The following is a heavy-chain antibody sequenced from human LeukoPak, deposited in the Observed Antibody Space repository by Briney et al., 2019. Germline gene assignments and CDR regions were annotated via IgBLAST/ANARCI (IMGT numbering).Heavy chain of an antibody. Sequence: SETLSLTCTVSGGSISSSSYYWGWIRQPPGKGLEWIGSIYYSGSTYYNPSLKSRVTISVDTSKNQFSLKLSSVTAADTAVYYCARPYSVSYYDAFDIWGQGTMVTVSS. D-gene: IGHD1-26*01. J-gene: IGHJ3*02. CDR1: GGSISSSSYY. CDR3: ARPYSVSYYDAFDI. V-gene: IGHV4-39*01. CDR2: IYYSGST.